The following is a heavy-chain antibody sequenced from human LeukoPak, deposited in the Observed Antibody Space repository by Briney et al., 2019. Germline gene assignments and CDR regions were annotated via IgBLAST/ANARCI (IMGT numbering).Heavy chain of an antibody. D-gene: IGHD3-9*01. J-gene: IGHJ6*02. CDR1: GYTFTGHY. CDR3: ARGSLRYLDWLPSYYYYGMDV. V-gene: IGHV1-2*02. Sequence: ASVKVSCKASGYTFTGHYMHWVRQAPGQGLEWMGWVNPNSGGTNYAQKFQGRVTMTRDTSISTAYMELSRLRSDDTAVYYCARGSLRYLDWLPSYYYYGMDVWGQGTTVTVSS. CDR2: VNPNSGGT.